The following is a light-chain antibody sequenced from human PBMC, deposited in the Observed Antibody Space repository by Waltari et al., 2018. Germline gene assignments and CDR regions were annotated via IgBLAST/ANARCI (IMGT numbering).Light chain of an antibody. CDR1: RSDVGAYDY. J-gene: IGLJ3*02. CDR2: DVS. CDR3: CSYAGTITPWV. Sequence: QSALTQPASVSGSLGQSITISCPGTRSDVGAYDYVSWYQQPTGKAPKVMTYDVSKRPSGVSNRFSGSKSRNTAARTISGLQAEDAADYYCCSYAGTITPWVFGGGTKLTVL. V-gene: IGLV2-23*02.